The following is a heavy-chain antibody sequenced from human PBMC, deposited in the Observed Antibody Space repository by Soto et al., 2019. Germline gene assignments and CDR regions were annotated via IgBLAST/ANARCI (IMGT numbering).Heavy chain of an antibody. CDR1: GGTFSSYA. Sequence: SVKVSCKASGGTFSSYASSWVRQAPGQGLEWMGGIIPIFGTANYAQKFQGRVTITADESTSTAYMELSSLRSEDTAVYYCARMGGYDSDYYYYYGMDVWGQGTTVTVSS. V-gene: IGHV1-69*13. D-gene: IGHD5-12*01. CDR2: IIPIFGTA. CDR3: ARMGGYDSDYYYYYGMDV. J-gene: IGHJ6*02.